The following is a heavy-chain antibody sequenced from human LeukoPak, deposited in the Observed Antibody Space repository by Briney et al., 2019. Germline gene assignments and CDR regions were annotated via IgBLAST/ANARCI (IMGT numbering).Heavy chain of an antibody. V-gene: IGHV4-61*03. Sequence: SETLSLTCTVSGGSVSSGGHRWSWIRQSPGKGLEWIGSIGTYNPSLKSRVSTSIDTSKNHFSLELSSVTAADTAVYYCARDYRYYFGSGSHSLFDFWGQGVLVSVSS. CDR3: ARDYRYYFGSGSHSLFDF. D-gene: IGHD3-10*01. J-gene: IGHJ4*02. CDR2: IG. CDR1: GGSVSSGGHR.